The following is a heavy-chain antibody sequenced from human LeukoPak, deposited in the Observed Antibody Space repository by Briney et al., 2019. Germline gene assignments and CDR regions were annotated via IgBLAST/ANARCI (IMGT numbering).Heavy chain of an antibody. CDR3: AKHSSSWHYFDY. CDR2: ISGSGGGT. J-gene: IGHJ4*02. Sequence: GGSLRLSCAASGFTFSTYGMSWVRQAPGKGLEWASAISGSGGGTYFADSVKGRFTISRDNSKNTLFLQMDSLRADDTAVYYCAKHSSSWHYFDYWGQGTLVTVSS. CDR1: GFTFSTYG. D-gene: IGHD6-13*01. V-gene: IGHV3-23*01.